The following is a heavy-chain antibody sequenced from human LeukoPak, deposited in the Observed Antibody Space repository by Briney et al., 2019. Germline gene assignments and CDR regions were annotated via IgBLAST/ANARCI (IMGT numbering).Heavy chain of an antibody. D-gene: IGHD2-2*01. CDR3: ARYAKGWFDP. Sequence: SETLSLTCTVSGGSISSGDYYWSWIRQPPGKGLEWIGYIYYSGSTNYNPSLKSRVTISVDTSKNQFSLKLSSVTAADTAVYYCARYAKGWFDPWGQGTLVTVSS. CDR1: GGSISSGDYY. J-gene: IGHJ5*02. CDR2: IYYSGST. V-gene: IGHV4-61*08.